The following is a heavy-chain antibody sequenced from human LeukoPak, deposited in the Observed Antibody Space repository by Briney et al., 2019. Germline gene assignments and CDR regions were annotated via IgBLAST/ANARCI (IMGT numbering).Heavy chain of an antibody. Sequence: GGSLRLSCAASGFTFRNYWMHWVRQAPGKGLVWVSRINSDGSSTKYADSVKGRFTISRDNAKNTLYLQMNSLRAEDTAVYYCARGGYCSGGSCYDGPFDYWGQGTLVTVSS. CDR2: INSDGSST. V-gene: IGHV3-74*03. CDR3: ARGGYCSGGSCYDGPFDY. J-gene: IGHJ4*02. D-gene: IGHD2-15*01. CDR1: GFTFRNYW.